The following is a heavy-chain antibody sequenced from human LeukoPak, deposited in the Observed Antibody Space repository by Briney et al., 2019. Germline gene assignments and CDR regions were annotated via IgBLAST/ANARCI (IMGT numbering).Heavy chain of an antibody. CDR2: IYAGGTT. Sequence: GGSLRLSCAASGLTVSTNYMSWVRQAPGKGLEWVSAIYAGGTTYYADSVKGRFTLSTDGSKNTLHLQMNSLRAEDTAVYYCASYSVSSRRDYWGQGTLVTVSS. CDR3: ASYSVSSRRDY. V-gene: IGHV3-53*01. CDR1: GLTVSTNY. D-gene: IGHD5/OR15-5a*01. J-gene: IGHJ4*02.